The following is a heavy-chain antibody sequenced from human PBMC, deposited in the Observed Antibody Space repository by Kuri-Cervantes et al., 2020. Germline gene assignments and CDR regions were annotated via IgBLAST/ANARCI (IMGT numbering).Heavy chain of an antibody. Sequence: ETLSLSCAASGFTVSSNYMSWVRQAPGKGLEWVSVIYSGGSTYYADSVKGRFTISRDNSKNTLYLQMNSLRAEDTAVYYCAVAVAGTYWGQGTLVTVSS. D-gene: IGHD6-19*01. CDR2: IYSGGST. CDR1: GFTVSSNY. V-gene: IGHV3-53*01. J-gene: IGHJ4*02. CDR3: AVAVAGTY.